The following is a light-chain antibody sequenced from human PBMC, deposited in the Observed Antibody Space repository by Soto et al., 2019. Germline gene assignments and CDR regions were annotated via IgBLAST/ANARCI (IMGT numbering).Light chain of an antibody. Sequence: QSALTQHPSASGSPGQSVTISCTGTTGDIGAFNYVSWYQQRPGKAPKLIIYEVTRRPSGVPDRIFASESDTTASLTVSGLQAEDEADYYCSSFAGTNSFVFGTGTKLTVL. J-gene: IGLJ1*01. CDR3: SSFAGTNSFV. CDR1: TGDIGAFNY. V-gene: IGLV2-8*01. CDR2: EVT.